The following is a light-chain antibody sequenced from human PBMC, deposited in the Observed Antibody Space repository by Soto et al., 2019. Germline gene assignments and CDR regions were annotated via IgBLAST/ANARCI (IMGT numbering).Light chain of an antibody. Sequence: DIQMTQSPSSLSASVGDRVTITCRTSQTINNWLNWYQQKPGKAPKLLIYGTSNLYNGVPSRFSGSGAGTEFTLTITSLQPEDFAVYYCQQSYNPPWTFGQGTKVEIK. CDR2: GTS. CDR3: QQSYNPPWT. J-gene: IGKJ1*01. CDR1: QTINNW. V-gene: IGKV1-39*01.